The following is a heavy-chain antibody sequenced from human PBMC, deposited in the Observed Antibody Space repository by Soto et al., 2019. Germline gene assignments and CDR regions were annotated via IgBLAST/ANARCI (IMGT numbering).Heavy chain of an antibody. CDR2: ISGGGGGT. CDR3: AKGSASSRPYYFDY. J-gene: IGHJ4*02. D-gene: IGHD2-21*01. V-gene: IGHV3-23*01. Sequence: GGSLKISCAASGFTFNNYSMSWVRQAPGKGLEWVSAISGGGGGTYYADSVKGRFTISRDNSKNTLYLQVNSLRAEDTAVYYCAKGSASSRPYYFDYWGQGTLVTVSS. CDR1: GFTFNNYS.